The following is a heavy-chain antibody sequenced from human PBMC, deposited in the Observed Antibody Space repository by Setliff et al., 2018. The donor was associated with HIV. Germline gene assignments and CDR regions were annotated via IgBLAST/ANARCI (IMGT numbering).Heavy chain of an antibody. D-gene: IGHD1-1*01. J-gene: IGHJ4*02. CDR3: ARAREGWKPFAFDY. CDR1: GGIISSDSFF. Sequence: PSETLSLTCTVSGGIISSDSFFWSWIRQPAGKGLEWIGHISATGSTNYNPSLKSRVTMSLDTSKNQFSLNPNSVTAADAAVYFCARAREGWKPFAFDYWGQGTLVTVSS. CDR2: ISATGST. V-gene: IGHV4-61*09.